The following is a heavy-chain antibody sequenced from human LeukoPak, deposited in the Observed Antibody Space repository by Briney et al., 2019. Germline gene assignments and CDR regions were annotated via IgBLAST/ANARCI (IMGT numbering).Heavy chain of an antibody. Sequence: PGGSLRLSCAASGFTFSSYEMNWVRQAPGKGLEWISHISSSGSTIYYADSVKGRFTISRDNAKNSLYLQMNSLRAEDTAVYYCAIDSSGYYYDAFDIWGQGTMVTVSS. CDR3: AIDSSGYYYDAFDI. CDR1: GFTFSSYE. V-gene: IGHV3-48*03. J-gene: IGHJ3*02. D-gene: IGHD3-22*01. CDR2: ISSSGSTI.